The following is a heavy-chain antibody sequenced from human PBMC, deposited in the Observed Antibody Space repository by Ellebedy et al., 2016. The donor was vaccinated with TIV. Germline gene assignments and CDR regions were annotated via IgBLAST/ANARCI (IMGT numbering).Heavy chain of an antibody. D-gene: IGHD4-17*01. CDR2: IKQAGSET. CDR3: ARGSTTVTSKNWFDP. V-gene: IGHV3-7*03. CDR1: GFTFSSYW. Sequence: PGGSLRLSCEASGFTFSSYWMSWVRQAPGKGLEWVANIKQAGSETNYVDSVEGRFTISRDNANNSLFLQMNSLRVDDTAVYYCARGSTTVTSKNWFDPWGQGTPVTVSS. J-gene: IGHJ5*02.